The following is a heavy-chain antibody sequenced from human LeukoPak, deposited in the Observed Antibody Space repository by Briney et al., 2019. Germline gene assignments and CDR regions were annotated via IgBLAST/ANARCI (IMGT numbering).Heavy chain of an antibody. CDR2: IKQDGSEK. CDR3: ARARIGYTRYDAFGI. J-gene: IGHJ3*02. Sequence: PGGSLRLSCAASGFSFNSYWMSWVRQAPGKGLDWVANIKQDGSEKDYVDSVKGRFTISRDNAKDSVYLQMNNLRAEDTAVYYCARARIGYTRYDAFGIWGQGTMVTVSP. D-gene: IGHD5-18*01. CDR1: GFSFNSYW. V-gene: IGHV3-7*04.